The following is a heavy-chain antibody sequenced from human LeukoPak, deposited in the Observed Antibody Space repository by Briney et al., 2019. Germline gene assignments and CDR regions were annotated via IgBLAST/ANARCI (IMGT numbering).Heavy chain of an antibody. D-gene: IGHD2-2*01. CDR1: GYSFTSYW. CDR2: IYPGDSDT. CDR3: ARRRYCSSTSCPAGWFDP. V-gene: IGHV5-51*01. Sequence: GESLKISCKGSGYSFTSYWIGWVRQMPGKGLEWMGIIYPGDSDTRYSPSFQGQVTISADKSISTAYLQWRSLKASDTAMYYCARRRYCSSTSCPAGWFDPWGQGTLVTVSS. J-gene: IGHJ5*02.